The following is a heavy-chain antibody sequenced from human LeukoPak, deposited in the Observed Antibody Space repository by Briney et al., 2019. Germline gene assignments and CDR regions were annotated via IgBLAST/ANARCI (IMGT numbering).Heavy chain of an antibody. CDR3: AREALYSGHWSFDY. V-gene: IGHV3-48*04. J-gene: IGHJ4*02. D-gene: IGHD5-12*01. CDR1: GFTFSSYT. Sequence: GGSLRLSCAASGFTFSSYTMNWVRQAPGKGLEWVAYISSSSSTIHYADSVKGRFTISRDNAKNSLYLQMNSLRAEDTAVYYCAREALYSGHWSFDYWGQGTLATVSS. CDR2: ISSSSSTI.